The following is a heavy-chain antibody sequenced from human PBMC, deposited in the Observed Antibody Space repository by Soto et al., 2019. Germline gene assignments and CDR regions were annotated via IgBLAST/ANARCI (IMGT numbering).Heavy chain of an antibody. CDR2: IRRSGGSN. V-gene: IGHV3-23*01. D-gene: IGHD1-1*01. CDR3: AKDPQTGTCDY. Sequence: PGESLTLSCAASGVTFSSDAMSWGRQAPGKGLEWVSDIRRSGGSNSYTDSVTGRFTISRDTYTNTLYLQMKRMRAENTAVYYCAKDPQTGTCDYWGQGILVTVSS. J-gene: IGHJ4*02. CDR1: GVTFSSDA.